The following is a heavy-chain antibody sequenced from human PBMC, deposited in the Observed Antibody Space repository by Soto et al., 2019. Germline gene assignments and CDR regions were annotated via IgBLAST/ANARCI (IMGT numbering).Heavy chain of an antibody. CDR3: ARMVRGTYGMDV. V-gene: IGHV4-59*01. CDR2: FYSSGSP. CDR1: GDSLSGYY. D-gene: IGHD3-10*01. Sequence: SETLSLTCTVSGDSLSGYYWSWIRQIPGKGLEWIGYFYSSGSPHHNPSLKSRVTMSEDRSKNQFYLKLSSVTAADTAVYYCARMVRGTYGMDVWGQGTTVT. J-gene: IGHJ6*02.